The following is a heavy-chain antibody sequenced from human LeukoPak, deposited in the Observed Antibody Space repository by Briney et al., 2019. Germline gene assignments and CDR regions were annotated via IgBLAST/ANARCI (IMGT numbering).Heavy chain of an antibody. CDR3: AKVVSGWSSLDAFDV. J-gene: IGHJ3*01. Sequence: GGSLRLSCAASGFTFSSYAMHWVRQAPGKGLEWVAVISYDGSNKYYADSVKGRFTISRDNSKNTLYLQMNSLRAEDTAVYYCAKVVSGWSSLDAFDVWGQGTVVTVSS. CDR1: GFTFSSYA. D-gene: IGHD6-19*01. V-gene: IGHV3-30*04. CDR2: ISYDGSNK.